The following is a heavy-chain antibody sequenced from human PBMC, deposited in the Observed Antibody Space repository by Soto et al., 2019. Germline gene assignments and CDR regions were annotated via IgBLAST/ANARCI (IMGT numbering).Heavy chain of an antibody. Sequence: GGSLRLSCAVSGFIVSTSYMSWVRQAPGKGLEWVSIIHNSGSTYYADSVRGRFTISRDDSKNTLYLQILSLRTDDTAVYYCARDSYTRYWGQGTLVTVSS. CDR1: GFIVSTSY. D-gene: IGHD4-4*01. CDR3: ARDSYTRY. J-gene: IGHJ4*02. CDR2: IHNSGST. V-gene: IGHV3-66*01.